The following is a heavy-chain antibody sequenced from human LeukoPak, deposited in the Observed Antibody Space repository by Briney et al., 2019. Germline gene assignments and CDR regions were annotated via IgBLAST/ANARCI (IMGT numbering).Heavy chain of an antibody. CDR3: AREKNDILTGFGMDV. Sequence: QPGGSLRLSCAASGFTVSSNYMSWVRQAPGKGLEWVSVIYSGGSTYYADSVKGRFTISRDNSKNTLYLQMNSLRAEDTAVYYCAREKNDILTGFGMDVWGQGTTVTVSS. J-gene: IGHJ6*02. V-gene: IGHV3-66*01. D-gene: IGHD3-9*01. CDR2: IYSGGST. CDR1: GFTVSSNY.